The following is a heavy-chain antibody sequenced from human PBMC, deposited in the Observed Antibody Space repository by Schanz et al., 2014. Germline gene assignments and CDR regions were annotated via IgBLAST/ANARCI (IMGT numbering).Heavy chain of an antibody. CDR1: GYTFTGYY. Sequence: QVQLVQSGAEMKKPGASVKVSCKASGYTFTGYYMHWVRQAPGQGLEWMGWISAYNGNTNYAQKLQGRVTMTTDTSTSTAYMELRSLRSDDTAVYYCARGGYSSGWYDRDIAHFDYWGQGSLVTVSS. CDR3: ARGGYSSGWYDRDIAHFDY. V-gene: IGHV1-18*04. D-gene: IGHD6-19*01. CDR2: ISAYNGNT. J-gene: IGHJ4*02.